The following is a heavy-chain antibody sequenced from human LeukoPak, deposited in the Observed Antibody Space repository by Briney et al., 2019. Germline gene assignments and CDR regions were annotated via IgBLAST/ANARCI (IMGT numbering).Heavy chain of an antibody. CDR1: GFTFSSYS. CDR3: ARDRYGSGSSFDY. D-gene: IGHD3-10*01. J-gene: IGHJ4*02. CDR2: IRSSSSYI. V-gene: IGHV3-21*01. Sequence: GGSLRLSCAASGFTFSSYSMNWVRQAPGKGLEWVSSIRSSSSYIYYADSVKGRFTITRDNSKNSLYLQMDSLRAEDTAVYYCARDRYGSGSSFDYWGQGTLVTVSS.